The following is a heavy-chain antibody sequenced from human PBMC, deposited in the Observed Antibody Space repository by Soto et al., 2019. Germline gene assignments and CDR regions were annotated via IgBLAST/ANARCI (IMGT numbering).Heavy chain of an antibody. J-gene: IGHJ5*02. Sequence: SETLSLTCAVYGGSFSGYYWSWIRQPPGKGLEWIGEINHSGSTNYNPSLKSRVTISVDTSKNQFSLKLSSVTAADTAVYYCARGRAFWWGGRWYPKGPRTGRFGPWGQGTLVTVSS. CDR3: ARGRAFWWGGRWYPKGPRTGRFGP. CDR1: GGSFSGYY. CDR2: INHSGST. V-gene: IGHV4-34*01. D-gene: IGHD2-15*01.